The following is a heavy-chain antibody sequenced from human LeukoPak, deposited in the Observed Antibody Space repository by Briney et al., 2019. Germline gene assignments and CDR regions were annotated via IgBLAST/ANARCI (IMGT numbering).Heavy chain of an antibody. J-gene: IGHJ4*02. D-gene: IGHD5-24*01. Sequence: GGSLRLSCTASGFTFVDHAMSWVRQAPGKGLEWVGFIRSKAYGGTPQYAASVKGRFTISRDDSKSIAYLQMNSLQTEGTAVYYYNRVIRGYNANGDYWGQGTLVTVSS. CDR2: IRSKAYGGTP. CDR1: GFTFVDHA. V-gene: IGHV3-49*04. CDR3: NRVIRGYNANGDY.